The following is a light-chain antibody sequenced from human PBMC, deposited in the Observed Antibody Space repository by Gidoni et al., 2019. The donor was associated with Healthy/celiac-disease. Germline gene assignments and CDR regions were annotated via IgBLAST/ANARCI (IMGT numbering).Light chain of an antibody. V-gene: IGKV1-5*03. CDR2: KAS. CDR3: QQYNSYSPGVT. Sequence: DIQMTQSPSTLSASVGDRVTITCRASQSISSWLAWYQQKPGKAPKLLIYKASSLESGVPSSFSGSGSGTEFTLTLSSLQPDDFATYYCQQYNSYSPGVTFXPXTKVDIK. CDR1: QSISSW. J-gene: IGKJ3*01.